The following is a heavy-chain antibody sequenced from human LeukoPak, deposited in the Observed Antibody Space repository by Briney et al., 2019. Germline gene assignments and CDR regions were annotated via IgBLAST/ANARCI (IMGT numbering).Heavy chain of an antibody. J-gene: IGHJ5*02. Sequence: ASVKVSCKASGYTFTSYDINWVRQATGQGLEWMGWMNPNSGNTGYAQKLQGRVTMTTDTSTSTAYMELRSLRSDDTAVYYCARDRGGLRYFDWLSWFDPWGQGTLVTVSS. CDR3: ARDRGGLRYFDWLSWFDP. CDR2: MNPNSGNT. D-gene: IGHD3-9*01. V-gene: IGHV1-8*01. CDR1: GYTFTSYD.